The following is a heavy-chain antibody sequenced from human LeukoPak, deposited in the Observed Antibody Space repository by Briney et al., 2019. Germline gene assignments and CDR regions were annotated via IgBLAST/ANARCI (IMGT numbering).Heavy chain of an antibody. CDR2: IYYSGST. CDR1: GGSISRSSYY. J-gene: IGHJ4*02. Sequence: PWETLSLTCTVSGGSISRSSYYWGWIRQPPGKRLEWIGNIYYSGSTYYNPSLKSRVTISVDTSKNQFSLKLTSVTAADTAVYYCARNPSLRIVVVTAIDYCGQGTLVTVSS. V-gene: IGHV4-39*01. CDR3: ARNPSLRIVVVTAIDY. D-gene: IGHD2-21*02.